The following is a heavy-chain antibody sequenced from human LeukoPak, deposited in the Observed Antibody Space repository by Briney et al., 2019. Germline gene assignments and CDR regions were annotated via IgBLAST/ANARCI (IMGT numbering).Heavy chain of an antibody. CDR1: GGTFSSYA. Sequence: SVKVSCKASGGTFSSYAISWVRQAPGQGLEWMGRIIPVVNITNYAQNFQGRVTITADKVTTTADQTTTTAYMELSSLKSEDTAVYYCARDWGYYHILARDYWGQGSLVTVSS. CDR2: IIPVVNIT. J-gene: IGHJ4*02. D-gene: IGHD3-9*01. V-gene: IGHV1-69*04. CDR3: ARDWGYYHILARDY.